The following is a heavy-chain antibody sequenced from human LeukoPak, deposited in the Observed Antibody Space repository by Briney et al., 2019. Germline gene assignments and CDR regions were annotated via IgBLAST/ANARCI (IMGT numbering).Heavy chain of an antibody. J-gene: IGHJ4*02. V-gene: IGHV3-53*01. CDR2: IYSGGST. D-gene: IGHD3-16*01. CDR3: ARVGLGGASDY. Sequence: GGSLRLSCAASGFTVSSNYMSWVRQAPGKRLEWVSVIYSGGSTYYADSVKGRFTISRDNSKNTLYLQMNSLRAEDTAVYYCARVGLGGASDYWGQGTLVTVSS. CDR1: GFTVSSNY.